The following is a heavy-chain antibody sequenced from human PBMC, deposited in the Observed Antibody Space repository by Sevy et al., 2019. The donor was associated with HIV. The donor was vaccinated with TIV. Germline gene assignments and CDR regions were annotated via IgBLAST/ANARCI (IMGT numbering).Heavy chain of an antibody. CDR3: AKGKDRSDDVRGAFDM. CDR2: ISGSTGRT. CDR1: GFTFSNSA. Sequence: GGSLRLSCAASGFTFSNSAMNWVRQAPGKGLEWVSVISGSTGRTFYADSVKGRFTISRDNSNNMLYLQMNSLRAEDTAVYHCAKGKDRSDDVRGAFDMWGQGTVVTVSS. V-gene: IGHV3-23*01. J-gene: IGHJ3*02. D-gene: IGHD3-16*02.